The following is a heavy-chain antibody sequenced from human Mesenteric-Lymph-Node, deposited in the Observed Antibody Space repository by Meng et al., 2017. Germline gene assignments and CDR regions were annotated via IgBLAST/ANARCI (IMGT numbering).Heavy chain of an antibody. CDR1: GFTFSYYS. J-gene: IGHJ4*02. D-gene: IGHD3-10*01. Sequence: GESLKISCAASGFTFSYYSISWVRQAPGKGLEWVSSISSGSYSIYYAESVKGRFTISRDNAENSLYLQMNSLRAEDTAVYYCARSPSTYYSGRGLPLYFDNWGQGTMVTVSS. CDR2: ISSGSYSI. CDR3: ARSPSTYYSGRGLPLYFDN. V-gene: IGHV3-21*01.